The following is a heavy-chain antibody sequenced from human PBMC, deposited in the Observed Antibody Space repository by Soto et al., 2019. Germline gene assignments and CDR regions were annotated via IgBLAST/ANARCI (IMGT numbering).Heavy chain of an antibody. D-gene: IGHD6-19*01. V-gene: IGHV3-30-3*01. CDR1: GFTFSSYA. CDR3: AGDRIAVGPSDYYYYYGMDG. Sequence: QVQLVESGGGVVQPGRSLRLSCAASGFTFSSYAMHWVRQAPGKGLEWVAVISYDGSNKYYADSVKGRFTISRDNSKNTLYLQMSSLRAEDTAVYYCAGDRIAVGPSDYYYYYGMDGWGQGTTVTVSS. J-gene: IGHJ6*02. CDR2: ISYDGSNK.